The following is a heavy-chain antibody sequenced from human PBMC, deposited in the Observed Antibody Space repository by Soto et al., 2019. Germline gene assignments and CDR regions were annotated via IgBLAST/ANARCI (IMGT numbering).Heavy chain of an antibody. Sequence: GASVEVSCKASGYTFIGYYMHWVLQAPGQGLEWMGWINPNSGDTNYAQKFQGRVTMTRDTSISTAYTELSRLRFDDTAVYYCARARTNYYNTSDYDFWGQGTLVTVS. V-gene: IGHV1-2*02. J-gene: IGHJ4*02. CDR2: INPNSGDT. CDR3: ARARTNYYNTSDYDF. D-gene: IGHD3-22*01. CDR1: GYTFIGYY.